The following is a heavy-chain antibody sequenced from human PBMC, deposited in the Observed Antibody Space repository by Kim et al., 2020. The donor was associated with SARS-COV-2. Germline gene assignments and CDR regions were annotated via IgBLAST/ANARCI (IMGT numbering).Heavy chain of an antibody. CDR2: IGGSGARS. V-gene: IGHV3-23*01. CDR1: GFNFSTFA. CDR3: TPEGIS. J-gene: IGHJ4*02. Sequence: GGPLRLSCSASGFNFSTFAMSWVRQPPGKGLEWVSAIGGSGARSYYADSVKGRFTISRDNSKKMLFLQISSLRAEDTAVYFCTPEGISWGQGTLVIVSS.